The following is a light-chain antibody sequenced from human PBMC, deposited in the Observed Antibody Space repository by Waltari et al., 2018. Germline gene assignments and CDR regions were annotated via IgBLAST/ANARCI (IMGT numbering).Light chain of an antibody. CDR2: LAT. Sequence: VVTQSPLSLPVTPGEPASLACRSSLNLLQSNGYRYLDWYVQKPGQSPQLLFYLATYRASGVPDRFTATASGTDFTLKISSVEAEDVGIYYCMQALQTPRTFGQGTKVEI. CDR3: MQALQTPRT. CDR1: LNLLQSNGYRY. J-gene: IGKJ1*01. V-gene: IGKV2-28*01.